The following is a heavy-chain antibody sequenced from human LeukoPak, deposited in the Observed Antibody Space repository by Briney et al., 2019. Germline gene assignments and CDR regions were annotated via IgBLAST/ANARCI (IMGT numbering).Heavy chain of an antibody. V-gene: IGHV3-11*04. CDR3: ARSGYYGGNEALDY. CDR1: GFTFSDYY. Sequence: GGSLRLSCAASGFTFSDYYMNWIRQAPGKGLEWVSYISSSSSTIYYADSVKGRFTISRDNAKNSLYLQMNSLRAEDTAVYYCARSGYYGGNEALDYWGQGTLVTVSS. D-gene: IGHD4-23*01. CDR2: ISSSSSTI. J-gene: IGHJ4*02.